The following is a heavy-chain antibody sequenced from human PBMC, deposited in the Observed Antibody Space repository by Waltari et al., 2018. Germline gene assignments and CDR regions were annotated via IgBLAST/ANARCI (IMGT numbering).Heavy chain of an antibody. CDR3: ARDQADGTIAYFEY. Sequence: EVLLVESGGDLFQPGGQLRCPGALTVVGSSQCWVSWVRQSPGKGLEWVATIKHDGTDKYYVDSVKGRFTVSRDNAKSSLYLQMNRLRVEDTAIYYCARDQADGTIAYFEYWGQGTLVTVSS. CDR2: IKHDGTDK. D-gene: IGHD6-13*01. CDR1: VVGSSQCW. J-gene: IGHJ4*02. V-gene: IGHV3-7*01.